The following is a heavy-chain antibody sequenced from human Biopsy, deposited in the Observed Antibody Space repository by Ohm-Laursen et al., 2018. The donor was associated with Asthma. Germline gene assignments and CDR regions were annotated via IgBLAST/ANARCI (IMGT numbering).Heavy chain of an antibody. J-gene: IGHJ4*02. CDR2: IYSGGTS. CDR3: ARGDSSNWSHYYFDY. Sequence: SLRLSCAASGFAVSSDHMFWVRQAPGKGLEWVSVIYSGGTSHTADSVRGRFTISRDYSKNTLYLQMHSLRAEDTAVYYCARGDSSNWSHYYFDYWGQGTLVTASS. V-gene: IGHV3-53*01. CDR1: GFAVSSDH. D-gene: IGHD3-22*01.